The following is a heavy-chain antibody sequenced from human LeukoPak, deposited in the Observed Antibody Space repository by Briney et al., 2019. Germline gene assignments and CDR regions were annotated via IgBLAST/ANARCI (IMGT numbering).Heavy chain of an antibody. CDR1: GGSISSGDYY. CDR3: ARGGSSWYYYYYGMDV. J-gene: IGHJ6*02. CDR2: IYYSGST. D-gene: IGHD6-13*01. Sequence: PSETLSLTCTVSGGSISSGDYYWSWIRQPPGKGLEWIGYIYYSGSTYYNPSLKSRVTISVDTSKNQFSLKLSSVTAADTAVYYRARGGSSWYYYYYGMDVWGQGTTVTVSS. V-gene: IGHV4-30-4*01.